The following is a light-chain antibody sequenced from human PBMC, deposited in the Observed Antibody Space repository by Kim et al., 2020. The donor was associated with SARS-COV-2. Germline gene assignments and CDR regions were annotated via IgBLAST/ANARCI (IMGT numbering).Light chain of an antibody. J-gene: IGLJ2*01. V-gene: IGLV3-19*01. Sequence: VALGQTVRITCQGDSLRSYYATWYQQKPGQAPIVVIDGKNNRPSGIPDRFSGSSSGNTASLTITGTQAGDEADYYCNSRDSNDNVVFGGGTQLTVL. CDR2: GKN. CDR3: NSRDSNDNVV. CDR1: SLRSYY.